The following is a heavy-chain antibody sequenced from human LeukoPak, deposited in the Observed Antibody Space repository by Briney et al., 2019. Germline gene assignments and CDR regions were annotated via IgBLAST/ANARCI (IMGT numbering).Heavy chain of an antibody. CDR3: ARDYRGRFDP. CDR1: GFTFSSYS. D-gene: IGHD1-26*01. Sequence: GGSLRLSCAASGFTFSSYSMNWVRQAPGEGLEWVSSISSSSSYIYYADSVKGRFTISRDNAKNSLYLQMNSLRAEDTAVYYCARDYRGRFDPWGQGTLVTVSS. V-gene: IGHV3-21*01. CDR2: ISSSSSYI. J-gene: IGHJ5*02.